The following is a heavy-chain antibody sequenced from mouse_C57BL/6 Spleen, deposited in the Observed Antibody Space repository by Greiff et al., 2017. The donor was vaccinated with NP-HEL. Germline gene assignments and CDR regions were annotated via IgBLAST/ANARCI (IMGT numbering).Heavy chain of an antibody. Sequence: VQLQESGPELVKPGASVKISCKASGYAFSSSWMNWVKQRPGKGLEWIGRIYPGDGDTNYNGKFKGKATLTADKSSSTAYMQLSSLTSEDSAVYFCASPYYGSSRYYFDYWGQGTTLTVSS. D-gene: IGHD1-1*01. J-gene: IGHJ2*01. CDR1: GYAFSSSW. CDR2: IYPGDGDT. V-gene: IGHV1-82*01. CDR3: ASPYYGSSRYYFDY.